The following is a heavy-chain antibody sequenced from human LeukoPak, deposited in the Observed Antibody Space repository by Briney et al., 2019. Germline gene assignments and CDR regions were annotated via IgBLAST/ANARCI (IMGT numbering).Heavy chain of an antibody. V-gene: IGHV3-7*03. CDR3: ARGVVANHLWDYFDY. CDR1: GGSISSSDYY. CDR2: IKQDGSEK. Sequence: ETLSLTCTVSGGSISSSDYYWGWIRQPPGKGLEWVANIKQDGSEKYYADSVKGRFTISRDNSKNTLYLQMNSLRSEDTAVYYCARGVVANHLWDYFDYWGQGTLVTVSS. J-gene: IGHJ4*02. D-gene: IGHD5-12*01.